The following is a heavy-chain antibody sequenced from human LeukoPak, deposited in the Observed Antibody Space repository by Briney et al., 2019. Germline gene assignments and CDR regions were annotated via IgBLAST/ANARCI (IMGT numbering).Heavy chain of an antibody. J-gene: IGHJ4*02. CDR2: IYSGGST. V-gene: IGHV3-53*01. CDR1: GFTSRTTN. CDR3: AKALLESYYGSGTLDS. D-gene: IGHD3-10*01. Sequence: GGSLRLSGEAFGFTSRTTNMSWARQVQGKGREWVQVIYSGGSTYYADSVKGRFTISRDNSKNTLYLQMNSLRAEDTAVYYCAKALLESYYGSGTLDSWGQGTLVTVSS.